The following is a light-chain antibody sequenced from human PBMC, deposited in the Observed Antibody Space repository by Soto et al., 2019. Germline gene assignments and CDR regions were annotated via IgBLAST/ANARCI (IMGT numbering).Light chain of an antibody. Sequence: IVLTQSPGTLSLSQGERATLSCRASQSVTSSYLAWYQQKPGQPPRLLIYGASCRATGIPDRFSGRGSGTDFTLTISRLEPEDFAVYYCQQYGSSPRTFGQGTKVDIK. CDR2: GAS. V-gene: IGKV3-20*01. CDR1: QSVTSSY. J-gene: IGKJ1*01. CDR3: QQYGSSPRT.